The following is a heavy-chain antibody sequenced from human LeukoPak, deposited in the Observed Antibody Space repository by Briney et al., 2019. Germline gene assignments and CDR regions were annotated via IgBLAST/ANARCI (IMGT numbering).Heavy chain of an antibody. D-gene: IGHD3-10*01. Sequence: GGSLRLSCAASGFTFSSYAMSWVRQAPGKGLEWVSAISGSGGSTYYADSVKGRFTISRDNSKNTLYLQMNSLRAEDTAVYYWAKDQRGGLSITMVRGVTFQVWGQGTLVTVSS. CDR2: ISGSGGST. V-gene: IGHV3-23*01. J-gene: IGHJ4*02. CDR3: AKDQRGGLSITMVRGVTFQV. CDR1: GFTFSSYA.